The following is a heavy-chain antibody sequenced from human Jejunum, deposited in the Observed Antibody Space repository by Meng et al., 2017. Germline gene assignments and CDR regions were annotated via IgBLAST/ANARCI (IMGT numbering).Heavy chain of an antibody. V-gene: IGHV4-4*02. CDR3: ARDLLDPNIAATGWFDP. J-gene: IGHJ5*02. CDR1: GGSISNNNW. D-gene: IGHD2/OR15-2a*01. CDR2: ISHTGRI. Sequence: VPLQGSRPGLAKPSGPPSPTGAVSGGSISNNNWWSWVRQPPGKGLEWIGEISHTGRINYNPSLKSRVTMSLDKSKNQFSLDLTSVTGADTAVYYCARDLLDPNIAATGWFDPWGQGTLVTVSS.